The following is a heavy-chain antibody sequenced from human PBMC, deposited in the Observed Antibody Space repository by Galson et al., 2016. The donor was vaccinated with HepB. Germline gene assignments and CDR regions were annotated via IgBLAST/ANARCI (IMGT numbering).Heavy chain of an antibody. V-gene: IGHV3-23*01. CDR3: AKEGHSSGHCGDFDY. Sequence: SLRLSCAVSGFTYGRCVMAWVRQAPGKGLEWASTIRTSDSYTHYADSVKGRFSISGDKSKNTVYLQTNSLRDEDTAVYYCAKEGHSSGHCGDFDYWGQGTLVSVSS. CDR2: IRTSDSYT. D-gene: IGHD3-22*01. CDR1: GFTYGRCV. J-gene: IGHJ4*02.